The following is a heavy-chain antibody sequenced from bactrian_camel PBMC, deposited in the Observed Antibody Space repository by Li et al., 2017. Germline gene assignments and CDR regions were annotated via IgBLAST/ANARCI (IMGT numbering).Heavy chain of an antibody. D-gene: IGHD7*01. J-gene: IGHJ4*01. CDR2: INSDGGGT. Sequence: VQLVESGGGSVQPGGSLRLSCVATGFTFGSYDMSWVRQAPGKGLEWVSSINSDGGGTYYADSVKGRFTISQDNAKNTVYLQINSLKPEDTAMYYCAAARWWPIDRLGYEYNYRGQGTQVTVS. CDR1: GFTFGSYD. CDR3: AAARWWPIDRLGYEYNY. V-gene: IGHV3S40*01.